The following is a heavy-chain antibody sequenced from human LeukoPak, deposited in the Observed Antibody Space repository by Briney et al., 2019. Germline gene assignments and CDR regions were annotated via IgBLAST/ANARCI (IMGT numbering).Heavy chain of an antibody. J-gene: IGHJ5*02. CDR3: TRGLRLGYCSGGSCYYWFDP. V-gene: IGHV4-30-2*01. CDR1: GGSISSGGYY. Sequence: PSQTLSLTCTVSGGSISSGGYYWSWIRQPPGKGLEWIGEINHSGSTNYNPSLQSRVTISADTSKNQFSLNLRSVIAADTAVYYCTRGLRLGYCSGGSCYYWFDPWGQGTRVTVSS. D-gene: IGHD2-15*01. CDR2: INHSGST.